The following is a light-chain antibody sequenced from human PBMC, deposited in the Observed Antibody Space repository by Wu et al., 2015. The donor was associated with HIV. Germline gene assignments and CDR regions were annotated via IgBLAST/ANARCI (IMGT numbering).Light chain of an antibody. CDR1: QSVGSY. V-gene: IGKV3-11*01. CDR3: QQYDTSIT. CDR2: DAS. J-gene: IGKJ5*01. Sequence: EIVLTQSPATLSLSPGERVTLSCRASQSVGSYLAWYQQKPGQAPRLLIYDASNRATGIPARFSGSGSGTDFTLTITRLEPQDFAVYYCQQYDTSITFGQGTRLDIK.